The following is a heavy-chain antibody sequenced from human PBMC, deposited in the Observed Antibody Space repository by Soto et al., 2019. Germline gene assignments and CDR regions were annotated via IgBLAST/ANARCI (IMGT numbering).Heavy chain of an antibody. CDR2: ISFDGTNK. CDR1: EFAFSTHA. V-gene: IGHV3-30-3*01. Sequence: PGGSLRLSCAASEFAFSTHAMHWVRQAPGEGLEWVAVISFDGTNKYYADSVKGRFTISRDNSRSTLYLQMNSLRIEDTAVYYCSASRDYNWFDPWGQGTLVTVS. CDR3: SASRDYNWFDP. D-gene: IGHD2-21*02. J-gene: IGHJ5*02.